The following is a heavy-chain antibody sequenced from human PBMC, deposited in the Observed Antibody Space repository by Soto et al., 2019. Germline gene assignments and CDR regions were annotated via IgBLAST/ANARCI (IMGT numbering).Heavy chain of an antibody. V-gene: IGHV4-4*02. CDR2: IYHSGST. CDR3: ARDGPAGRVGATGWDY. D-gene: IGHD1-26*01. Sequence: PSETLSLTCAVSGGSISSSNWWRWGRRPPGKGLEWIGEIYHSGSTNYNPSLKSLVTISVDKSKNQFSLKLSSVTAADTDVYYCARDGPAGRVGATGWDYWGQGTLVTVSS. J-gene: IGHJ4*02. CDR1: GGSISSSNW.